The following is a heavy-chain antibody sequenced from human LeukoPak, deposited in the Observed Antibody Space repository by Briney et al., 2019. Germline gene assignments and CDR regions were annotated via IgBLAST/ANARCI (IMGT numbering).Heavy chain of an antibody. CDR1: GFTFRSYA. CDR3: ARSGSSADLDY. Sequence: GGSLRLSCAASGFTFRSYAMSWVRQAPGKGLEWVSAISGSGGSTFYADSVKGRFTISRDNSKNTLYLQMNSLRAEDTAVYYCARSGSSADLDYWGQGTLVTVSS. CDR2: ISGSGGST. J-gene: IGHJ4*02. D-gene: IGHD1-26*01. V-gene: IGHV3-23*01.